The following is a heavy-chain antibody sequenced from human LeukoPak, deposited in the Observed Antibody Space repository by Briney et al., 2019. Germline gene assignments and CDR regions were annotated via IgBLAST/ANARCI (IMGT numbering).Heavy chain of an antibody. CDR2: IYYSGST. CDR3: ARGGSLSSSPFDY. CDR1: GGSISGYY. Sequence: SETLSLTCTVSGGSISGYYWSWIRQPPGKGLEWIGYIYYSGSTNYNPSLKSRVTISVDTSKNQFSLKLSSVTAADTAVYYCARGGSLSSSPFDYWGQGTLVTVSS. J-gene: IGHJ4*02. V-gene: IGHV4-59*01. D-gene: IGHD6-6*01.